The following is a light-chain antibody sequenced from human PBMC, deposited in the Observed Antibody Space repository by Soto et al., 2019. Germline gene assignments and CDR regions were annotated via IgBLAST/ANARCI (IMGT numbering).Light chain of an antibody. Sequence: EIVLTQSPGTLSLSPGDSATLSCRASQRVISDYLAWYQQTPGQAPRLLIYGASSRATDTPDRFSGRGSGTDFTLTISRLEPEDFAAYHCQVYGNSMWTFGQGTKVDIK. V-gene: IGKV3-20*01. CDR1: QRVISDY. CDR3: QVYGNSMWT. CDR2: GAS. J-gene: IGKJ1*01.